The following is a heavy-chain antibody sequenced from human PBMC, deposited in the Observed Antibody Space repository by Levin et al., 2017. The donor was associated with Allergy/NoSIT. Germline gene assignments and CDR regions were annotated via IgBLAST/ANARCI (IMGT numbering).Heavy chain of an antibody. Sequence: PSETLSLTCTVSGYSISSGYYWGWIRQPPGKGLEGLGSIYHSGSTYYNPSLKSRVTISVDTSKNQFSLKLSSVTAADAAVYYCAGDDFWSGYYRLGEFDYWGQGTLVTVSS. J-gene: IGHJ4*02. V-gene: IGHV4-38-2*02. D-gene: IGHD3-3*01. CDR1: GYSISSGYY. CDR2: IYHSGST. CDR3: AGDDFWSGYYRLGEFDY.